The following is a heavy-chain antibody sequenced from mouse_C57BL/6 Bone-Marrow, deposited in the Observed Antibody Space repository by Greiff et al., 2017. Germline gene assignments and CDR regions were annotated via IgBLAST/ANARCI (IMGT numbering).Heavy chain of an antibody. CDR1: GYTFTDYE. CDR3: TRWAPLMVRAWFAY. Sequence: VKLVESGAELVRPGASVTLSCKASGYTFTDYEMHWVKQTPVHGLEWIGAIDPETGCTAYNQKFKGQAILTADKSSSTAYMELRSLTSDDSAVYYCTRWAPLMVRAWFAYWGQGTLVTVSA. V-gene: IGHV1-15*01. D-gene: IGHD2-2*01. CDR2: IDPETGCT. J-gene: IGHJ3*01.